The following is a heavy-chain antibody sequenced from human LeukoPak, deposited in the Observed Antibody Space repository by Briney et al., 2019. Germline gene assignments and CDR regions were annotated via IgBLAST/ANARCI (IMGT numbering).Heavy chain of an antibody. D-gene: IGHD3-10*01. CDR3: ARGLRVAFGAMVRGVWHY. CDR2: INHSGST. J-gene: IGHJ4*02. CDR1: GGSFSGYY. V-gene: IGHV4-34*01. Sequence: KPSETLSLTCAVYGGSFSGYYWSWIRQPPGKGLEWIGEINHSGSTNYNPSLKSRVTISVDTSKNQFSLKLSSVTAADTAVYYCARGLRVAFGAMVRGVWHYWGQGTLVTVSS.